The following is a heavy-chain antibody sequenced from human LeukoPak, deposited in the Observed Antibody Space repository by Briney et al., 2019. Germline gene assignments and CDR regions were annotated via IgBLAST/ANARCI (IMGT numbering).Heavy chain of an antibody. V-gene: IGHV1-69*13. D-gene: IGHD2-2*01. J-gene: IGHJ6*02. Sequence: SVKVSCKASGGTFSSYAISWVRQAPGQGLEWMGGIIPIFGTANYAQKFQGRVTITADESTSTAYMELSSLRSEDTAVYYCARGAEYCSSTSCYLYYGMDVWGQGTTVTVSS. CDR1: GGTFSSYA. CDR3: ARGAEYCSSTSCYLYYGMDV. CDR2: IIPIFGTA.